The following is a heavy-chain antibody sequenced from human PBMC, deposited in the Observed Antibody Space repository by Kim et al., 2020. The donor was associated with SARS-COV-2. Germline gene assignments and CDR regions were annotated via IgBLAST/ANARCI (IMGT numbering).Heavy chain of an antibody. J-gene: IGHJ4*02. CDR1: GLSLTTGPMS. V-gene: IGHV2-70*13. CDR2: IDWDDDK. Sequence: SGPTLVRSTQTLTLTCTLSGLSLTTGPMSVSWIRQPPGKALEWLAVIDWDDDKYYSPSLKARLTISKDTSKNQVVLTMTNVDPVDTATYYCSFGAGSFPFDYWGQGTLVTVSS. D-gene: IGHD3-10*01. CDR3: SFGAGSFPFDY.